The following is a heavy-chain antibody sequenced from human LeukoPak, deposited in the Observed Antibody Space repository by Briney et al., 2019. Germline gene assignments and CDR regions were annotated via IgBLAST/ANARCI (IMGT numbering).Heavy chain of an antibody. V-gene: IGHV3-23*01. Sequence: PGGSLRLSCAASGFTFSSYAMSWVRQAPGKGLEWVSAISGSGGSTYYADSVKGRLTISRDNSKNTLYLQMNSLRAEDTAVYYCAKDLGYYDSSGYFGYWGQGTLVTVSS. CDR3: AKDLGYYDSSGYFGY. CDR2: ISGSGGST. D-gene: IGHD3-22*01. J-gene: IGHJ4*02. CDR1: GFTFSSYA.